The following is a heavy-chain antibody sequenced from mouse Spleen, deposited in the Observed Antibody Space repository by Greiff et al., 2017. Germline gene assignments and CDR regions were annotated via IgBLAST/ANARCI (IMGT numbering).Heavy chain of an antibody. CDR3: ARQGGYYYGSSFYFDY. J-gene: IGHJ2*01. V-gene: IGHV5-12*01. CDR1: GFTFSSYA. Sequence: EVKLVESGGGLVKPGGSLKLSCAASGFTFSSYAMYWVRQTPEKRLEWVAYISNGGGSTYYPDTVKGRFTISRDNAKNTLYLQMSRLKSEDTAMYYCARQGGYYYGSSFYFDYWGQGTTLTVSS. CDR2: ISNGGGST. D-gene: IGHD1-1*01.